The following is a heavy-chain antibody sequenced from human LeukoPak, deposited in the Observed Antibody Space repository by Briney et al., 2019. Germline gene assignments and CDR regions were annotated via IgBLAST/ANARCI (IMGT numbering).Heavy chain of an antibody. CDR2: IYTSGST. D-gene: IGHD6-19*01. J-gene: IGHJ4*02. Sequence: SETLSLTCTVSGGSISIFYWNWIRQSPGKGLEWIGRIYTSGSTNYDPSLKSRVTMSVDTSKNQFSLKLSSVTAADTAVYYCASSRVEQWLVRTFDYWGQGTLVTVSS. CDR1: GGSISIFY. V-gene: IGHV4-4*07. CDR3: ASSRVEQWLVRTFDY.